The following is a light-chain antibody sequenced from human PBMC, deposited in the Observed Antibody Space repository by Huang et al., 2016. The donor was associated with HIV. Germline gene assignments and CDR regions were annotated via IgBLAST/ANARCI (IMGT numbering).Light chain of an antibody. V-gene: IGKV1-39*01. CDR1: QNIKRY. CDR2: AAS. CDR3: QQSARTPRT. J-gene: IGKJ2*01. Sequence: DIQITQSPSSLSASVGDTVIITCRASQNIKRYLNWYQQEPGKAPKLLHSAASNLQSGVPSTFSGSGSGTDFTLTINSLQPEDSATYYCQQSARTPRTFGQGTKLEI.